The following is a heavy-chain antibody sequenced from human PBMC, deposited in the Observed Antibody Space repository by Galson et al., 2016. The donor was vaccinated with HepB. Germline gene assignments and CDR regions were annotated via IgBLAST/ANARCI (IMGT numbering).Heavy chain of an antibody. V-gene: IGHV3-23*01. D-gene: IGHD3-22*01. CDR2: ISNSGGRT. CDR1: GFTFRSYA. CDR3: AKDPNCYDSSVYIWGAFDI. J-gene: IGHJ3*02. Sequence: SLRLSCAASGFTFRSYAMTWVRQAPGKGLEWVSEISNSGGRTYYADSVKGRFTISRDNSKNTLSLQMNSLRAEDTAVYYCAKDPNCYDSSVYIWGAFDIWGQGTMVTVSS.